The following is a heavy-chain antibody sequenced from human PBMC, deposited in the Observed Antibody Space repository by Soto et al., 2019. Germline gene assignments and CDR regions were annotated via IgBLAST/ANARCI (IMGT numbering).Heavy chain of an antibody. CDR2: ISAYNGNT. CDR3: ARVFYGSGSYWDY. J-gene: IGHJ4*02. Sequence: SGNVCCRASGSPYTRYGISWVGPAPGQGLEWMGWISAYNGNTNYAQKLQGRVTMTTDTSTSTAYMEMRSLRSDDTAVYFCARVFYGSGSYWDYWGQGTLVTVSS. CDR1: GSPYTRYG. D-gene: IGHD3-10*01. V-gene: IGHV1-18*01.